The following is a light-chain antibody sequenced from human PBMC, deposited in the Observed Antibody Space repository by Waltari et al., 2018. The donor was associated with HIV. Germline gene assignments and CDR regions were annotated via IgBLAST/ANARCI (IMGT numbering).Light chain of an antibody. Sequence: DIQMTQSPSSLSASIGDRVTITCKASPDISSYLNWYQQKPGKAPKLLIYDASDLETGVPSRFSGSGSGTDFTFTISSLQPVDIATYYCQQYDNVPVTFGPGTKVEIK. V-gene: IGKV1-33*01. CDR1: PDISSY. J-gene: IGKJ3*01. CDR3: QQYDNVPVT. CDR2: DAS.